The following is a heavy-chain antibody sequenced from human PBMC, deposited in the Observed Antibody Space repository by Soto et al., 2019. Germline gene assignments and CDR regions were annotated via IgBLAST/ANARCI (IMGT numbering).Heavy chain of an antibody. CDR3: ARGQLERSYYYYYYGMDV. Sequence: ASVKVSCKASGYTFTIYGISCVLQAPVQWLEWMGCISAYNGNTNYAQKLQGRVTMTTDTSTSTAYMELRSLRSDDTAVYYCARGQLERSYYYYYYGMDVWGQGTTVTVSS. CDR2: ISAYNGNT. V-gene: IGHV1-18*01. CDR1: GYTFTIYG. J-gene: IGHJ6*02. D-gene: IGHD6-13*01.